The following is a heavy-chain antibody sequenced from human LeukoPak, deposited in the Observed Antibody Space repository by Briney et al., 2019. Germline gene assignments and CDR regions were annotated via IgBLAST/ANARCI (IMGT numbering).Heavy chain of an antibody. CDR3: ARHGRTYYYGSGRGGLDY. J-gene: IGHJ4*02. D-gene: IGHD3-10*01. Sequence: SETLSLTCAVYGGSFSGYYWSWIRQPPEKGLEWIGEINHSGSTNYNPSLKGRVTISVDTSKNQFSLKLSSVTAADTAVYYCARHGRTYYYGSGRGGLDYWGQGTLVTVSS. CDR2: INHSGST. CDR1: GGSFSGYY. V-gene: IGHV4-34*01.